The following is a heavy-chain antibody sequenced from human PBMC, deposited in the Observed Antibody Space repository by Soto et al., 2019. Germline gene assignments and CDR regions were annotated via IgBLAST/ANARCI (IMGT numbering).Heavy chain of an antibody. D-gene: IGHD6-13*01. CDR1: GFTFSSYS. Sequence: GGSLRLSCAASGFTFSSYSMNWVRQAPGKGLEWVSSISSSSSYIYYADSVKGRFTISRDNAKNSLYLQMNSLRAEDTAVYYCAREKVLIAAAGSWDYWGEVXLVTVYS. CDR2: ISSSSSYI. V-gene: IGHV3-21*01. CDR3: AREKVLIAAAGSWDY. J-gene: IGHJ4*02.